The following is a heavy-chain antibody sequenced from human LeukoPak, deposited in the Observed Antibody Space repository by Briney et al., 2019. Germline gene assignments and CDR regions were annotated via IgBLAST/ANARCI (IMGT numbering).Heavy chain of an antibody. D-gene: IGHD5-12*01. CDR3: ARLDSGYDFYYYYYMDV. Sequence: ASVKVSCKASGYTFTGYYMHWVRQAPGQGLEWMGWINPNSGGTNYAQKFQGRVTMTTDTSTSTAYMELRSLRSDDTAVYYCARLDSGYDFYYYYYMDVWGKGTTVTVSS. J-gene: IGHJ6*03. V-gene: IGHV1-2*02. CDR1: GYTFTGYY. CDR2: INPNSGGT.